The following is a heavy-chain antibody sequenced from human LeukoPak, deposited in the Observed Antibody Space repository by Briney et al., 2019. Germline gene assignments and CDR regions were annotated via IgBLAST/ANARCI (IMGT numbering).Heavy chain of an antibody. CDR2: INHSGST. CDR1: GGSFSGYY. CDR3: ARGGYDYVWGSYRYSN. Sequence: PSETLSLTCAVYGGSFSGYYWSWIRQPPGKGLEWIGEINHSGSTNYNPSLKSRVTISVDTSKNQFSLKLSSVTAADTAVYYCARGGYDYVWGSYRYSNWGQGTLVTVSS. V-gene: IGHV4-34*01. J-gene: IGHJ4*02. D-gene: IGHD3-16*02.